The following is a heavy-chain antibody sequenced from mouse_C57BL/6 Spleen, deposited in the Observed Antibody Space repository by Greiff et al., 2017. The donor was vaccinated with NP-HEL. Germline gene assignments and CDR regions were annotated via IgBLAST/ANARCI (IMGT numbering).Heavy chain of an antibody. CDR2: IYPGDGDT. CDR3: ARQLRLHAMDY. D-gene: IGHD3-2*02. J-gene: IGHJ4*01. V-gene: IGHV1-80*01. Sequence: VQLKESGAELVKPGASVKISCKASGYAFSSYWMNWVKQRPGKGLEWIGQIYPGDGDTNYNGKFKGKATLTADKSSSTAYMQLSSLTSEDSAVYFCARQLRLHAMDYWGQGTSVTVSS. CDR1: GYAFSSYW.